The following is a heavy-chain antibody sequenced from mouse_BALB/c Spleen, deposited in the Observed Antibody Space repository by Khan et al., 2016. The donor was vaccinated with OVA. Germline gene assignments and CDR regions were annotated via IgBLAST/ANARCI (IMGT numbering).Heavy chain of an antibody. Sequence: EVQLQESGGGLVQPGGSLKLSCAASGFDFSRYWMSWVRQAPGKGLEWLGEINPDSSTINYTPSLKDKFIITRDNAKNTLYLQMSKVRSEDTALYYCARPYRYDGRAWFAYWGQGTLVTVSA. D-gene: IGHD2-14*01. J-gene: IGHJ3*01. CDR1: GFDFSRYW. V-gene: IGHV4-1*02. CDR3: ARPYRYDGRAWFAY. CDR2: INPDSSTI.